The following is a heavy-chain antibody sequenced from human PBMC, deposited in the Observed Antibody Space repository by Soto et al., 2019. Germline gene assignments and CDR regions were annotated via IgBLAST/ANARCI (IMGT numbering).Heavy chain of an antibody. V-gene: IGHV1-2*04. CDR2: INPNSGGT. Sequence: ASVKVSCKASGDTLTGYYMHWVRQAPGQGLEWMGWINPNSGGTNYAQKFQGWVTMTRDTSISTAYMELSRLRSDDTAVYYCAREIAVAGTFYYGMDVWGQGTTVTVSS. D-gene: IGHD6-19*01. CDR3: AREIAVAGTFYYGMDV. J-gene: IGHJ6*02. CDR1: GDTLTGYY.